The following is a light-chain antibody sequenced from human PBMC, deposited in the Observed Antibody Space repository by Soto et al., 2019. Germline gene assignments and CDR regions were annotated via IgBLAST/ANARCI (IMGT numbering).Light chain of an antibody. CDR2: EVS. V-gene: IGLV2-14*01. CDR1: SSDIGGYNF. Sequence: QAASVSGSPGQSITISCTGTSSDIGGYNFVSWYHQHPGKAPKLMIYEVSNRPSGVSDRFSGSKSGNTASLTISGLQAEDEADYYCSSFRSGTTLFGTGTKVTVL. J-gene: IGLJ1*01. CDR3: SSFRSGTTL.